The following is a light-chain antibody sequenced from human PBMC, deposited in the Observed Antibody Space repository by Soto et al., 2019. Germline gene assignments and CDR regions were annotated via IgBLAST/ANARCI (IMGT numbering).Light chain of an antibody. V-gene: IGKV1-33*01. CDR3: QQYDNLPRLT. J-gene: IGKJ4*01. CDR2: DAS. CDR1: QDISNY. Sequence: DIQMTQSPSSLSASVGDRVTITCQASQDISNYLNWYQQKPGKAPKLLIYDASNLETGVPSRFSGSGSGTDFTFTISNLQPEDIATYYCQQYDNLPRLTFGGGTKVDIK.